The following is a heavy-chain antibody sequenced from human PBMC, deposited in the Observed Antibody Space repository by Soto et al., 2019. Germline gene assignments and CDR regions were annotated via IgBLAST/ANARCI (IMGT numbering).Heavy chain of an antibody. D-gene: IGHD6-19*01. CDR1: GFTFSSYS. CDR2: ISSSSSYI. CDR3: ARDGVLSGWDFDY. Sequence: EVQLVESGGGLVKPGGSLRLSCAASGFTFSSYSMNWVRQAPGKGLEWVSSISSSSSYIYYADSVKGRFTISRDNAKNSLNLQMNSLRAEDTAVYYCARDGVLSGWDFDYWGQGTLVTVSS. J-gene: IGHJ4*02. V-gene: IGHV3-21*01.